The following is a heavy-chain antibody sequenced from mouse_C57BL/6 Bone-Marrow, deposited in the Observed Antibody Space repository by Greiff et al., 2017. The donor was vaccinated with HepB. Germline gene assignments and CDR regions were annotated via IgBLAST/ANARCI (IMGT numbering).Heavy chain of an antibody. J-gene: IGHJ1*03. D-gene: IGHD1-1*01. V-gene: IGHV1-9*01. Sequence: VKLQESGAELMKPGASVKLSCKATGYTFTGYWIEWVKQRPGHGLEWIGEILPGSGSTNYNEKFKGKATFTADKSSNTAYMQLSSLTTEDSAIYYCARSHYYYGSSYWYFDVWGTGTTVTVSS. CDR1: GYTFTGYW. CDR3: ARSHYYYGSSYWYFDV. CDR2: ILPGSGST.